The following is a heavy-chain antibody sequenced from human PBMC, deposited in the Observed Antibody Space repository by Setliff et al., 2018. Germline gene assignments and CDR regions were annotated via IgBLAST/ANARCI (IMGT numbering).Heavy chain of an antibody. D-gene: IGHD3-3*01. V-gene: IGHV4-38-2*01. Sequence: SETLSLTCVVSGYSITNGYYWGWIRQPPGKGLEWIGSINHGGDTYYNPSLQSRVTISVDMSKNQFSLKLTSVTAADMAVYYCRFWSGYYKNDYWAQGTLVTVSS. CDR3: RFWSGYYKNDY. J-gene: IGHJ4*02. CDR2: INHGGDT. CDR1: GYSITNGYY.